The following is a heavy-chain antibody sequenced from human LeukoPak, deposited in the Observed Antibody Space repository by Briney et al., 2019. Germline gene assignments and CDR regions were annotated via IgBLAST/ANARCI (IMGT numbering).Heavy chain of an antibody. D-gene: IGHD3-3*01. J-gene: IGHJ4*02. CDR3: ESAGFWRGDYDY. CDR2: ICSDASTT. V-gene: IGHV3-48*03. Sequence: GGSLRHSCAASGFTFSSYAMNWVRQAPGKGLEWVSYICSDASTTYKADSVKGRFTIYRDNAKNSLYLQLNSVRAEDTAVYYCESAGFWRGDYDYWGQGTLVTVSS. CDR1: GFTFSSYA.